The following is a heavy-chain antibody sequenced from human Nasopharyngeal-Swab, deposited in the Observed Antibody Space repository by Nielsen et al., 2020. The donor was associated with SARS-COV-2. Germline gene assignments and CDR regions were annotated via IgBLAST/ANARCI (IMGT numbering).Heavy chain of an antibody. J-gene: IGHJ5*02. CDR2: IWYDGSNK. V-gene: IGHV3-33*01. CDR3: ARDRHGWLRFWFDP. Sequence: GVSLRLSCAASGFTFSSYGMHWVRQAPGKGLEWVAVIWYDGSNKYYADSVKGRFTISRDNSKNTLYLQMNSLRAEDTAVYYCARDRHGWLRFWFDPWGQGTLVTVSS. CDR1: GFTFSSYG. D-gene: IGHD5-12*01.